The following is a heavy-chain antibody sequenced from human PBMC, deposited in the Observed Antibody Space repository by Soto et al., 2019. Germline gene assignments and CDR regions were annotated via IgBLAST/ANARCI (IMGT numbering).Heavy chain of an antibody. D-gene: IGHD3-10*02. Sequence: LRLSCVGSGCIFSNNGMHWVRQTPGKGLEWVAFMSYDGSDTFYADSAKGRFTISRDNSKNTLFLHMSNLRAEDTAMYYCTIVRVADSALDHWGQGTLVTVSS. CDR1: GCIFSNNG. CDR2: MSYDGSDT. V-gene: IGHV3-30*03. J-gene: IGHJ4*02. CDR3: TIVRVADSALDH.